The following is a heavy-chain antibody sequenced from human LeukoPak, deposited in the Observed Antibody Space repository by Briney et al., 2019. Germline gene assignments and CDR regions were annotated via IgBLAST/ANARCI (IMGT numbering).Heavy chain of an antibody. CDR3: AREGYYDSSGYYRLDY. D-gene: IGHD3-22*01. CDR2: IIPIFGTA. V-gene: IGHV1-69*13. Sequence: ASVKVSCKASGYTFTNFGISWVRQAPGQGLEWMGGIIPIFGTANYAQKFQGRVTITADESTSTAYMELSSLRSEDTAVYYCAREGYYDSSGYYRLDYWGQGTLVTVSS. J-gene: IGHJ4*02. CDR1: GYTFTNFG.